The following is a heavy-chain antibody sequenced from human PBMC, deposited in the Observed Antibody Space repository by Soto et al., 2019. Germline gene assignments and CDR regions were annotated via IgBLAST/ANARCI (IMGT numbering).Heavy chain of an antibody. CDR3: ARDYDILTGSAPALPFDP. Sequence: LSLTCTVSGGSISSYYWSWIRQPAGKGLEWIGRIYTSGSTNYNPSLKSRVTMSVDTSKNQFSLKLSSVTAADTAVYYCARDYDILTGSAPALPFDPWGQGTLVTVSS. D-gene: IGHD3-9*01. V-gene: IGHV4-4*07. CDR2: IYTSGST. CDR1: GGSISSYY. J-gene: IGHJ5*02.